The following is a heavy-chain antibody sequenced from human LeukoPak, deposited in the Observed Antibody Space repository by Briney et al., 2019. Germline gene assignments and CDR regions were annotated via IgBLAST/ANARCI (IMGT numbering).Heavy chain of an antibody. CDR1: GFTLSDYG. CDR3: VKDQAGTTGNAFDI. J-gene: IGHJ3*02. V-gene: IGHV3-48*03. CDR2: ISGSGSTK. Sequence: GGSLRLSCAASGFTLSDYGMNWVRQAPGKGLEWVSYISGSGSTKYYADSVKGRFTISRDNAKNSLYLQMNSLRVEDTAVYYCVKDQAGTTGNAFDIWGQGTVVTASS. D-gene: IGHD1-1*01.